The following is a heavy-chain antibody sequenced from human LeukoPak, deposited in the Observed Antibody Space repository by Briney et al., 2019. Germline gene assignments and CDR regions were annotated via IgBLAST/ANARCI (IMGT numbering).Heavy chain of an antibody. J-gene: IGHJ4*02. CDR1: GFTFSSYE. CDR2: ISSGAASI. V-gene: IGHV3-48*03. D-gene: IGHD6-13*01. Sequence: GGSLRLSCSASGFTFSSYEMNWVRQAPEKGLEWVSSISSGAASIYYTDSVQGRFTISRDNAKNSLYLQMNSLRAEDTAVYYCARVGALSSSWLLYWGQGILVTVSS. CDR3: ARVGALSSSWLLY.